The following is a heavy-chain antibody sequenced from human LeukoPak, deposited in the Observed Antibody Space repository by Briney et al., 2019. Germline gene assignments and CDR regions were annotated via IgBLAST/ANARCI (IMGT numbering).Heavy chain of an antibody. CDR1: GYSFISHW. V-gene: IGHV5-51*01. D-gene: IGHD5-18*01. Sequence: GESLKISCKGSGYSFISHWIGWVRQMPGKGLEWVGIINPRDSDTRYSPSFEGQVTISADKSITTAYLQWSSLKASDTAMYYCARPAEYGYGYIEYWGQGTLVTVSS. CDR3: ARPAEYGYGYIEY. J-gene: IGHJ4*02. CDR2: INPRDSDT.